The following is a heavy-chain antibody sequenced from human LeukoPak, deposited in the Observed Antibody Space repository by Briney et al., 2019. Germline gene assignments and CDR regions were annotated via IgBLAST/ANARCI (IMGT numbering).Heavy chain of an antibody. V-gene: IGHV5-51*01. D-gene: IGHD3-10*01. J-gene: IGHJ6*03. Sequence: GESLKISCKGSGYSFTNYWIGWVRQMPGKGLEWMGVISPGDSDTRYSPSFQGQVTISADKSISTAYLQWSSLKASDTAIYYCARQWRPKGITMIRGVRPYYYMDVWGKGTTVTISS. CDR2: ISPGDSDT. CDR1: GYSFTNYW. CDR3: ARQWRPKGITMIRGVRPYYYMDV.